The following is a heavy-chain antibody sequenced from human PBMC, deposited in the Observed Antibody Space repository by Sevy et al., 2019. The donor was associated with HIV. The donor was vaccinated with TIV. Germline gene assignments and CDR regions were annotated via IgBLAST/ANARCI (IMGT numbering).Heavy chain of an antibody. J-gene: IGHJ4*02. Sequence: GGSLRLSCAASGFTPSTYGMHWVRQAPGKGLEWVAVIGYDGGNKYYADSVKGRFTISRDNSKNTLFLQMDSLRAEDTAVYSCARDPRMYGDYLLAYFDSWGQGTLVTVSS. CDR2: IGYDGGNK. V-gene: IGHV3-33*01. CDR1: GFTPSTYG. D-gene: IGHD2-8*01. CDR3: ARDPRMYGDYLLAYFDS.